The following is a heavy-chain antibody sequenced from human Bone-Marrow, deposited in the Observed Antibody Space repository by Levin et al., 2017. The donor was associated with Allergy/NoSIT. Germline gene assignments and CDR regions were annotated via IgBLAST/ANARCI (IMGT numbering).Heavy chain of an antibody. J-gene: IGHJ6*02. D-gene: IGHD6-19*01. CDR1: GYSFTSYW. V-gene: IGHV5-51*01. CDR2: IYPGDSDT. CDR3: ARREKEAVAGTGDYYDYYGMDV. Sequence: PGESLKISCKGSGYSFTSYWIGWVRQMPGKGLEWMGIIYPGDSDTRYSPSFQGQVTISADKSISTAYLQWSSLKASDTAMYYCARREKEAVAGTGDYYDYYGMDVWGQGTTVTVSS.